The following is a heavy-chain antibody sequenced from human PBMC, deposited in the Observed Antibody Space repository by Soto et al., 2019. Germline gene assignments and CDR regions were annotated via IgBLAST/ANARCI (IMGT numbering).Heavy chain of an antibody. CDR1: GFSFSIYA. V-gene: IGHV3-23*01. Sequence: EVQLLESGGGLVQPGGSLRLSCAASGFSFSIYAMSWVRQAPGKGLEWVSVISGSDGSTYYADSVKGRFTISRDNSKNTLYLQMNSLRVEEPAVYYCAKDRERDAWYEDYWGQGTLVTVSS. CDR2: ISGSDGST. J-gene: IGHJ4*02. D-gene: IGHD6-13*01. CDR3: AKDRERDAWYEDY.